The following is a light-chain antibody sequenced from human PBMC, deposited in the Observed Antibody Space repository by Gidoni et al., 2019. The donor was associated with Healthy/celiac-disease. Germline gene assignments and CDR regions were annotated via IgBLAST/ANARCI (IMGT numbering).Light chain of an antibody. CDR3: QQYNSYWT. Sequence: DIQLTQSPSTLSASVGDRVTITCRASQSISSWLAWYKQKPGKAPKPLIYKASSLESGVPSRCSGSGSGTEFTLTISSLQPDDFATYYCQQYNSYWTFGQGTKVEIK. V-gene: IGKV1-5*03. CDR1: QSISSW. CDR2: KAS. J-gene: IGKJ1*01.